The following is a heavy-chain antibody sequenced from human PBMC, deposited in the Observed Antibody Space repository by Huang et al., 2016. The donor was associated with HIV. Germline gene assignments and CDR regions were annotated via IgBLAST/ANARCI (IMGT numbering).Heavy chain of an antibody. CDR1: GGTFKKYA. V-gene: IGHV1-69*13. CDR2: SIHHYGSA. CDR3: AKVAAGQPFHFYYYMDA. D-gene: IGHD3-3*02. Sequence: QVNLVQSGAEVRKPGSSVKVSCKASGGTFKKYAISGWRQAPGQGLGWMGASIHHYGSAEYAEKFQDRVTLTADGSTNTAYLELDRLTSEDTAVYYCAKVAAGQPFHFYYYMDAWGDGTTVIVSS. J-gene: IGHJ6*03.